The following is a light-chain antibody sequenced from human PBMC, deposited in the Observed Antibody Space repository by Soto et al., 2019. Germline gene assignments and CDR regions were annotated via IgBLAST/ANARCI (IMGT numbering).Light chain of an antibody. V-gene: IGKV1-8*01. CDR2: AAS. J-gene: IGKJ1*01. CDR1: QGISSY. Sequence: AIRMTQSPSSFSASTGDRVTITCRASQGISSYLAWYQQKPGKAPKLLIYAASTLQSGVPSRFSGSGSGTEFTLTISSLQPDDFATYYCQQYNDHSWTFGQGTKV. CDR3: QQYNDHSWT.